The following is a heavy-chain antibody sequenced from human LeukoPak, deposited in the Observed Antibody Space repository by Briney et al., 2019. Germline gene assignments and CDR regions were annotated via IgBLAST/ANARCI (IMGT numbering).Heavy chain of an antibody. Sequence: GGSLRLSCAASGFTVSSNYMSWVRQAPGKGLEWVSVIYSGGSTYYADSVKGRFTISRGNSKNTLYLQMNSLRAEDTAVYYCARDIDSSSSHFDYWGQGTLVTVSS. CDR3: ARDIDSSSSHFDY. D-gene: IGHD6-6*01. V-gene: IGHV3-66*02. J-gene: IGHJ4*02. CDR1: GFTVSSNY. CDR2: IYSGGST.